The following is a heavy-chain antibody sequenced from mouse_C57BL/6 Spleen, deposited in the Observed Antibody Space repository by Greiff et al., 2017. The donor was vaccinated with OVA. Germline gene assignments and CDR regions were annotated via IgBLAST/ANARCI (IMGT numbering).Heavy chain of an antibody. D-gene: IGHD4-1*01. J-gene: IGHJ2*01. V-gene: IGHV1-69*01. CDR2: IDPSDSYT. CDR1: GYTFTSYW. CDR3: ARASPNWEEDY. Sequence: QVQLQQSGAELVMPGASVKLSCKASGYTFTSYWMHWVKQRPGQGLEWIGEIDPSDSYTNYNQKFKGKSTLTVDKSSSTAYMQLSSLTSEDSAVYYCARASPNWEEDYWGQGTTLTVSS.